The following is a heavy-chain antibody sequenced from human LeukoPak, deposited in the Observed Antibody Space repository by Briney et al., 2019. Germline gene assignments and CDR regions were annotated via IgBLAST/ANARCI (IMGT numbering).Heavy chain of an antibody. Sequence: SVKVSYKASGFTFTSSAVQWVRQARGQRLEWIGWIVVGSGNTNYAQKFQERVTITRDMSTSTAYMELSSLRSEDTAVYYCAAGEVDYYDSSGYYPNWFDPWGQGTLVTVSS. CDR1: GFTFTSSA. D-gene: IGHD3-22*01. V-gene: IGHV1-58*01. CDR2: IVVGSGNT. CDR3: AAGEVDYYDSSGYYPNWFDP. J-gene: IGHJ5*02.